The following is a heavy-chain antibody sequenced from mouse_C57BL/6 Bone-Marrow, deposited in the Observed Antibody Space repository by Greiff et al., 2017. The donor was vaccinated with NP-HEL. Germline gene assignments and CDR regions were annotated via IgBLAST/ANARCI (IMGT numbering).Heavy chain of an antibody. CDR2: IWGGGST. Sequence: QVQLKESGPGLVAPSQSLSITCTVSGFSLTSYGVDWVRQPPGKGLEWLGVIWGGGSTNYNSALMSRLSLSKDNSKSQVFFKMHRLQTDDTAMYYCAKQSTTVVGDAMYYWGQGTSVTVSS. J-gene: IGHJ4*01. V-gene: IGHV2-9*01. D-gene: IGHD1-1*01. CDR1: GFSLTSYG. CDR3: AKQSTTVVGDAMYY.